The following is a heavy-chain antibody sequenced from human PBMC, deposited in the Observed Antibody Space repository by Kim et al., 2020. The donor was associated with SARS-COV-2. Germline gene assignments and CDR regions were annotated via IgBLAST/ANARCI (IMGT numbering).Heavy chain of an antibody. CDR2: ITRSSTRI. V-gene: IGHV3-48*02. D-gene: IGHD6-13*01. CDR1: GFTFSASD. CDR3: VKAGMNSAFDM. J-gene: IGHJ3*02. Sequence: GGSLRLSCATSGFTFSASDMRGVRQAPGKGREWVSCITRSSTRIYYADSVKGRVTMSRDNAKNTLFLQMNSLRDEDTAVYYCVKAGMNSAFDMWGQGTQVTVSS.